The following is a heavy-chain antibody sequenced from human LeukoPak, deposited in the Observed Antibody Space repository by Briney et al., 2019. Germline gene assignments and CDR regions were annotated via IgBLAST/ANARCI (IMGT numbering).Heavy chain of an antibody. D-gene: IGHD1-7*01. CDR2: ISGSGGST. Sequence: PGGSLRLSCAAPGFTFSSYAMSWVRQAPGKGLEWVSAISGSGGSTYYADSVKGRFTISRDNSKNTLYLQMNSLRAEDTAVYYCAKGEYNWNYIDYFDYWGQGTLVTVSS. V-gene: IGHV3-23*01. J-gene: IGHJ4*02. CDR1: GFTFSSYA. CDR3: AKGEYNWNYIDYFDY.